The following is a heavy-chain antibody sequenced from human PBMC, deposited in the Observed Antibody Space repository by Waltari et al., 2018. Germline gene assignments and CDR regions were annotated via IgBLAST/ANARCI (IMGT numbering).Heavy chain of an antibody. CDR3: ASTSVLRREYHDY. CDR2: INAGNGNT. V-gene: IGHV1-3*01. CDR1: GYTFTSYA. Sequence: QVQLVQSGAEVKKPGASVKVSCKAYGYTFTSYAMHWVRRAPGQRLEWMGWINAGNGNTKDSQKFQGRVTITRDTSASTAYMELSSLRSEDTAVYYCASTSVLRREYHDYWGQGTLVTVSS. D-gene: IGHD2-2*01. J-gene: IGHJ4*02.